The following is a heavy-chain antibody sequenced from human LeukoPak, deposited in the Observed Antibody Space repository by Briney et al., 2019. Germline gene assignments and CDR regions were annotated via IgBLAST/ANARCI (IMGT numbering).Heavy chain of an antibody. CDR1: GYTFTSYY. Sequence: ASVKVSCKASGYTFTSYYMHWVRQAPGQGPEWMGIINPSGGSTSYAQKFQGRVTMTRDTSTSTVYMELSSLRAEDTAVYYCARGPGSSGGYYVGDFWGQGTLVTVSS. D-gene: IGHD1-26*01. CDR3: ARGPGSSGGYYVGDF. CDR2: INPSGGST. V-gene: IGHV1-46*01. J-gene: IGHJ4*02.